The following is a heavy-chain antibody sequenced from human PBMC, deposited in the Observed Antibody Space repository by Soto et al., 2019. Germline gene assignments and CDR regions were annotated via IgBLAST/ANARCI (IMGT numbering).Heavy chain of an antibody. J-gene: IGHJ4*02. Sequence: QVQLVQSGAEVKKPGASVKVSCKASGYTFTSYAMHWVRQAPGQRLEWMGWINAGNGNTKYPQKFQGRVTITRDTSASTAYMELSSLRSEDTAVYYCARVSHLTSYDYGDYYFDYWGQGTLVTVSS. CDR1: GYTFTSYA. D-gene: IGHD4-17*01. CDR3: ARVSHLTSYDYGDYYFDY. CDR2: INAGNGNT. V-gene: IGHV1-3*01.